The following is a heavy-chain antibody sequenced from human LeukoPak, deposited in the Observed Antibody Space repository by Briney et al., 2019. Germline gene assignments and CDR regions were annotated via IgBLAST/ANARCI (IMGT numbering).Heavy chain of an antibody. CDR2: INHSGST. J-gene: IGHJ4*02. Sequence: PSETLSLTCAVYGGSFSGYYWSWIRQPPGKGLEWIGEINHSGSTNYNPSLKSRVTISVDTSKNQFSLKLSSVTAADTAVYYCAREGWLAQSPIDYWGQGTLVTVSS. CDR1: GGSFSGYY. CDR3: AREGWLAQSPIDY. V-gene: IGHV4-34*01. D-gene: IGHD3-22*01.